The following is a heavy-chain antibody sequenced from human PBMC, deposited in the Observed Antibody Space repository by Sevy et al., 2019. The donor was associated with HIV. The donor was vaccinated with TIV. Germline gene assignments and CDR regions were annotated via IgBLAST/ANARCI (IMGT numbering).Heavy chain of an antibody. Sequence: GGSLRLSCAASGFTFSNYNMDWVRQAPGKGLEWVSYITFSSNTIYYADSVKGRFTISRDNAKKSLYLQMNSLRAEDTAVYYCARHQLRVSATGFDYWGQGILVTVSS. CDR3: ARHQLRVSATGFDY. CDR2: ITFSSNTI. V-gene: IGHV3-48*01. D-gene: IGHD6-13*01. J-gene: IGHJ4*02. CDR1: GFTFSNYN.